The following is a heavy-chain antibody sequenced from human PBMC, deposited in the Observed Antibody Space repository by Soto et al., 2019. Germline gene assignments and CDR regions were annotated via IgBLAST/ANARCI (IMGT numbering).Heavy chain of an antibody. J-gene: IGHJ4*02. CDR3: ARAGGTTVTGLWHFDS. CDR2: SWYDGTQK. V-gene: IGHV3-33*01. CDR1: GFTFNTYS. Sequence: VQLEESGGGVVQPGRSLRLSCEASGFTFNTYSMHWVRQPPGKWLEWLAPSWYDGTQKYYADSVKGRFIISRDNSKKTLYLERNSLRAEDTAVYYCARAGGTTVTGLWHFDSWGQGTLVTVSS. D-gene: IGHD4-17*01.